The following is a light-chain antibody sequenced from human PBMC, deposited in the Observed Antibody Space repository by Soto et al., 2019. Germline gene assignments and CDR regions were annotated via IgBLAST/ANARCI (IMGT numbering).Light chain of an antibody. J-gene: IGLJ2*01. CDR3: SSYTTSSTIVV. CDR2: DVS. CDR1: SSDVGGYNY. Sequence: QSALTQPASVSGSPGQSITISCTGTSSDVGGYNYVSWYQQYPGKAPKLMIYDVSNRPSWVSNRFSGSKSGNTASLTISGLHAEDEADYYYSSYTTSSTIVVFGGGTKVTVL. V-gene: IGLV2-14*01.